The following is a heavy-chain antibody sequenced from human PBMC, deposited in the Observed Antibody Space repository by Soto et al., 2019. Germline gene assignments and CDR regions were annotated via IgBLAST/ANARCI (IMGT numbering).Heavy chain of an antibody. CDR1: GFTFSSYD. V-gene: IGHV3-13*05. CDR2: IGTAGDP. Sequence: LRLSCAASGFTFSSYDMHWVRQATGKGLEWVSAIGTAGDPYYPGSVKGRFTISRENAKNSLYLQMNSLRAGDTAVYYCARASPGRGVWAAADGYYYYGMDVWGQGTTVTVSS. J-gene: IGHJ6*02. D-gene: IGHD6-13*01. CDR3: ARASPGRGVWAAADGYYYYGMDV.